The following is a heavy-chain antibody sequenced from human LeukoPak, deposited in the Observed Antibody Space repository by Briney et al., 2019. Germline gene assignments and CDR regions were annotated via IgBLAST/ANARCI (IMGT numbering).Heavy chain of an antibody. D-gene: IGHD6-19*01. CDR3: AKVRGTYSSGYFFDY. Sequence: GGSLRLSCAASGFTFDNYAMHWIRQAPGKGLEWLSIISWNSGYIGYADSVEGRFTISRDNAKKSLDLQMNSLRAEDTAFYYCAKVRGTYSSGYFFDYWGQGTLVTVSS. CDR2: ISWNSGYI. CDR1: GFTFDNYA. J-gene: IGHJ4*02. V-gene: IGHV3-9*01.